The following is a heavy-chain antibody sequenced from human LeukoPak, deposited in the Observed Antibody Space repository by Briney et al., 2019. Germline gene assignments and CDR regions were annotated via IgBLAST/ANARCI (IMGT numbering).Heavy chain of an antibody. CDR1: GFIFSTYT. D-gene: IGHD5-18*01. J-gene: IGHJ4*02. CDR2: VSSSSRFI. Sequence: GGSLRLSCVPSGFIFSTYTMHWVRQAPGKGLEWVSSVSSSSRFIYNAESMKGRFTISRDDAKSSVFLQMDSLRAEDTAVYYCARDRAGYTAMADYWGQGTLVTVSS. V-gene: IGHV3-21*01. CDR3: ARDRAGYTAMADY.